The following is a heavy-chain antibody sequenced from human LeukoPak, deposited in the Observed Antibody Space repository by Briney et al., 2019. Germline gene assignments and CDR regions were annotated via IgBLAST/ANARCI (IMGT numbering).Heavy chain of an antibody. D-gene: IGHD4-17*01. CDR1: GFTFSSYL. Sequence: PGGSLRLSCAASGFTFSSYLMHWVRQAPGKGLVWVSRINSDGSSTSYADSVKGRFTISRDNAKNTLYLQMNSLRAEDTAVYYCVGAVTTMGARYYYMDVWGKGTTVTVSS. J-gene: IGHJ6*03. V-gene: IGHV3-74*01. CDR2: INSDGSST. CDR3: VGAVTTMGARYYYMDV.